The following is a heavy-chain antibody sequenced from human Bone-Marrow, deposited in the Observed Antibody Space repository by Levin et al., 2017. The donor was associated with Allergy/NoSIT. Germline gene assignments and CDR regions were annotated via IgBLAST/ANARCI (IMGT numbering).Heavy chain of an antibody. V-gene: IGHV3-30*18. CDR2: ISYDGSNK. J-gene: IGHJ6*02. D-gene: IGHD2-2*01. Sequence: GGSLRLSCAASGFTFSSYGMHWVRQAPGKGLEWVAVISYDGSNKYYADSVKGRFTISRDNSKNTLYLQMNSLRAEDTAVYYCAKDNKARRYCSSTSCYRGVDYYYGMDVWGQGTTVTVSS. CDR3: AKDNKARRYCSSTSCYRGVDYYYGMDV. CDR1: GFTFSSYG.